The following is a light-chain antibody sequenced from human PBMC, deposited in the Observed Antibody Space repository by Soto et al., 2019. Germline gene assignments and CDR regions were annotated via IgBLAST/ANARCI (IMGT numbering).Light chain of an antibody. Sequence: EIVLTQSPGTLSFSPGERATLSCRASQSVSSSYLAWYQQKPGQAPRLLIHGVSTRATGIPDRFSGSGSGTDFTLTISRLEPEDFAVYYCQQYVTSPYIFGQGTKLEIK. CDR3: QQYVTSPYI. CDR2: GVS. CDR1: QSVSSSY. J-gene: IGKJ2*01. V-gene: IGKV3-20*01.